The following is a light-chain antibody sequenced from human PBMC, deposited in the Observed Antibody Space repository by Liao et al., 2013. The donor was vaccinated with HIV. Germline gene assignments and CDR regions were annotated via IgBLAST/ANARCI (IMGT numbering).Light chain of an antibody. CDR1: NFGSKS. CDR2: YDS. J-gene: IGLJ2*01. V-gene: IGLV3-21*01. CDR3: QVWESNSNHRGV. Sequence: SYVLTQPPSVSVAPGKTARITCGGNNFGSKSVHWYQQKPGQAPVVAIYYDSERPSGIPERFSGSNSGNTATLTISRVEAGDEADYYCQVWESNSNHRGVFGGGTKLTVL.